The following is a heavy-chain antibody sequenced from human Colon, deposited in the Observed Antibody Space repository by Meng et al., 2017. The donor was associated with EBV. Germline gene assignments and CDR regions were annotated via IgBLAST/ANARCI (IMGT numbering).Heavy chain of an antibody. CDR2: MDYRGST. V-gene: IGHV4-30-4*01. Sequence: QVEVEGAGPGRVKPSQTLSLTCTVSGDSISSGEYVWSGIRQPPGKGLEWIGYMDYRGSTFYNPSLKSRVTISVDTSKNQLSLKLSSVIAADTAVYFCARGELLWDYWGQGTLVTVSS. D-gene: IGHD2-2*01. J-gene: IGHJ4*02. CDR3: ARGELLWDY. CDR1: GDSISSGEYV.